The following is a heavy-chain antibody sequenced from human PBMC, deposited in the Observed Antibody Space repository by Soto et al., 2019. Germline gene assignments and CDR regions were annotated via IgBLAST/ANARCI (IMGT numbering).Heavy chain of an antibody. Sequence: QLQLQESGPGLVQPSETLSLTCTVSGGSISSGSYYWGWIRQPPGKGLEWIGSIYYSGSTYYNPSLKSRVTISVDTSKNQFSLKLSSVTAADTALFYCARQSVGASGTYGVGDWGQGALVTVSS. CDR1: GGSISSGSYY. CDR3: ARQSVGASGTYGVGD. J-gene: IGHJ4*02. CDR2: IYYSGST. D-gene: IGHD3-10*01. V-gene: IGHV4-39*01.